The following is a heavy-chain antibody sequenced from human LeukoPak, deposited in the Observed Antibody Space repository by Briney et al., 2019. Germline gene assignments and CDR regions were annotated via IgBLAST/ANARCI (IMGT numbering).Heavy chain of an antibody. J-gene: IGHJ4*02. CDR2: INHSGST. Sequence: SETLSLTCAVYGGSFSGYYWSWIRQPPGKGLEWIGEINHSGSTNYNPSLKSRVTISVDTSKNQFSLKLSSVTAADTAVYYCASPRIVGAANWGQGTLVTVSS. D-gene: IGHD1-26*01. V-gene: IGHV4-34*01. CDR1: GGSFSGYY. CDR3: ASPRIVGAAN.